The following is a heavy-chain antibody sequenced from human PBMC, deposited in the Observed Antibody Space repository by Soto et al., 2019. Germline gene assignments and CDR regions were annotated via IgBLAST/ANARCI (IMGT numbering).Heavy chain of an antibody. Sequence: ASVKVSCKASGYAFIYYAMHWVRQAPGQRPEWMGWINPANGDTRYSPNFQGRVTMTRDTSTNTVYMELSSLTTEDTAIYYCADLTWTGSYFPWGQGTLVTVSS. CDR3: ADLTWTGSYFP. CDR2: INPANGDT. CDR1: GYAFIYYA. V-gene: IGHV1-3*01. J-gene: IGHJ5*02. D-gene: IGHD3-9*01.